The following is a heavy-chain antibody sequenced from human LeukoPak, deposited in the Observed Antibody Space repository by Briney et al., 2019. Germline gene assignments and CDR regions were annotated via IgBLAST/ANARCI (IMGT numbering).Heavy chain of an antibody. CDR2: ISAYNGNT. Sequence: ASVKVSCKASGYTFTSYGISWVRQAPGQGLEWVGWISAYNGNTNYAQKLQGRVTMTTDTSTSTAYMELRSLRSDDTAVYYCARDLLTMVRGVIPYYYGMDVWGQGTTVTVSS. CDR1: GYTFTSYG. CDR3: ARDLLTMVRGVIPYYYGMDV. J-gene: IGHJ6*02. D-gene: IGHD3-10*01. V-gene: IGHV1-18*01.